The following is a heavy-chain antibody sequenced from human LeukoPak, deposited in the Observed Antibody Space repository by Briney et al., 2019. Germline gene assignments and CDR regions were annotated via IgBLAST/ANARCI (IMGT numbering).Heavy chain of an antibody. CDR1: EFIFRSYA. J-gene: IGHJ3*02. D-gene: IGHD1-26*01. V-gene: IGHV3-23*01. Sequence: PGGSLRLSCVASEFIFRSYAMSWVRQAPGKGLEWVAVISDGGGITTYYTDSVKGRFTISRDNSKNTLYLQMNSLRAEDTAVYYCAKGFRGATSDAFDTWGQGTMVTASS. CDR2: ISDGGGITT. CDR3: AKGFRGATSDAFDT.